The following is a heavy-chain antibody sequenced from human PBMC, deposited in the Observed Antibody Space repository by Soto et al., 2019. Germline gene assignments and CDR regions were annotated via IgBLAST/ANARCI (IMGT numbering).Heavy chain of an antibody. Sequence: SETLSLTCSVSGGSIGRYYWSWVRQAPGKGLEWIAYVSYSGATRYNPSLESRVTISVDTSKNQFSLRLNSVTAADTAVYYCARGRYDFWSGYYSGWFDPWGQGTLVTVSS. V-gene: IGHV4-59*01. D-gene: IGHD3-3*01. CDR1: GGSIGRYY. CDR2: VSYSGAT. CDR3: ARGRYDFWSGYYSGWFDP. J-gene: IGHJ5*02.